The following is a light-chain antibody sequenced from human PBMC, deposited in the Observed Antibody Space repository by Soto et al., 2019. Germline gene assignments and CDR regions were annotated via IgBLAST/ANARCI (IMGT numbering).Light chain of an antibody. CDR1: QSVSTN. CDR2: AAS. Sequence: EVVVTQSPATLSGSLGGRATLSCRASQSVSTNLAWYQQKPGQAPRLLIYAASTRATGIPSRFSGSGSGTEFTLTITSLQSEDFAAYFCQQYNNWLRAFGQGTKVELK. J-gene: IGKJ1*01. CDR3: QQYNNWLRA. V-gene: IGKV3-15*01.